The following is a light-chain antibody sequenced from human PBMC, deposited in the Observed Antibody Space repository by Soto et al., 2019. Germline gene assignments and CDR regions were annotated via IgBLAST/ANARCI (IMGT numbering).Light chain of an antibody. CDR2: GNS. CDR3: QSYDSSLSGSNVV. Sequence: QLVLTQPPSVSGAPGQRVTISCTGSSSNIGAGYDVHWYQQLPGTAPKLLIYGNSNRPSGVPDRFSGSKSGTSASLAITGLQAEDEADYYCQSYDSSLSGSNVVFGGGTKLT. CDR1: SSNIGAGYD. V-gene: IGLV1-40*01. J-gene: IGLJ2*01.